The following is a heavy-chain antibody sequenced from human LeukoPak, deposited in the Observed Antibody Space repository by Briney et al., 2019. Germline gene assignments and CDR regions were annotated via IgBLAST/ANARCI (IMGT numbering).Heavy chain of an antibody. CDR2: ISTSGSII. CDR3: AELGITMIGGV. J-gene: IGHJ6*04. D-gene: IGHD3-10*02. V-gene: IGHV3-48*03. CDR1: GFTFGSYE. Sequence: GGPLRLSCEASGFTFGSYEMTWVRQAPGKGLEWLSYISTSGSIIVYADSVKGRFTISRDNAKNSLYLQMNSLRAEDTAVYYCAELGITMIGGVWGKGTTVTISS.